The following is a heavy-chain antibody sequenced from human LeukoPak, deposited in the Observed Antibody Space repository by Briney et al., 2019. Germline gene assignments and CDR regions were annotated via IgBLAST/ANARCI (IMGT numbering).Heavy chain of an antibody. CDR3: ARDVLHDFWSGYPFDY. CDR2: INPNSGGT. J-gene: IGHJ4*02. D-gene: IGHD3-3*01. CDR1: GYTSTGYY. V-gene: IGHV1-2*02. Sequence: ASVKVSCKASGYTSTGYYMHWVRQAPGQGLEWMGRINPNSGGTNFGQKFQGRVTLTRDTSISTAYMELSRLRSDDTAVYYCARDVLHDFWSGYPFDYWGQGTLVTVSS.